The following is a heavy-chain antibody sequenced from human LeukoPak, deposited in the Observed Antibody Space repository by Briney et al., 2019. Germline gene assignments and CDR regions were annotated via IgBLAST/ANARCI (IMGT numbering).Heavy chain of an antibody. D-gene: IGHD1-14*01. J-gene: IGHJ4*02. Sequence: PGGSLRLSRAASGFTFSDVGMRCGRDAPGKGLEYVAFIRYDGSTRSYADSVKGRFTISRDNSTHTLYLQMTGLRVDDTALYYCAAVDNRVGFDCWGQGTLVTVSS. CDR2: IRYDGSTR. CDR3: AAVDNRVGFDC. V-gene: IGHV3-30*02. CDR1: GFTFSDVG.